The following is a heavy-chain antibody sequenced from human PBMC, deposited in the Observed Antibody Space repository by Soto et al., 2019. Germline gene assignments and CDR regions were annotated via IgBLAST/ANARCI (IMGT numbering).Heavy chain of an antibody. V-gene: IGHV1-18*01. J-gene: IGHJ4*02. D-gene: IGHD4-17*01. CDR3: AKSGDYAWLGYFAS. Sequence: ASVKVSWKASGYTFTSYGISWVRQAPGQGLEWMGWISAYNGNTNYAQKLQGRVTMTTDTSTSTAYMELRSLRSDDTAVYHCAKSGDYAWLGYFASWGQGTLVTVSS. CDR2: ISAYNGNT. CDR1: GYTFTSYG.